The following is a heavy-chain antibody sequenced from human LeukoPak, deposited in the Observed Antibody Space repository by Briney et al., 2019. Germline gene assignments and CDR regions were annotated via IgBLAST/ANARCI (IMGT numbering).Heavy chain of an antibody. CDR3: ARGVATVDF. CDR1: GFTFSNYV. V-gene: IGHV3-33*01. CDR2: IWYDGSSK. Sequence: PGGSLRLSCAASGFTFSNYVMHWVRQAPGKGLEWVAGIWYDGSSKYYADSVEGRFTISRDNSKNTLYVQMNSLRAEDTAVYYCARGVATVDFWGQGTLVTVSS. D-gene: IGHD5-12*01. J-gene: IGHJ4*02.